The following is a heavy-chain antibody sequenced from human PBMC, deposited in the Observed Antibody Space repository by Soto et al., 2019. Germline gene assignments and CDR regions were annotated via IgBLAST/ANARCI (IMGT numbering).Heavy chain of an antibody. CDR2: IYYSGHT. CDR1: GGSLSSYY. D-gene: IGHD5-18*01. CDR3: ARERYTYGPDV. V-gene: IGHV4-59*01. J-gene: IGHJ6*02. Sequence: SETLSLTCTILGGSLSSYYWSWIRQPPGKGLEWIGYIYYSGHTNYNPSLKSRVSISVDTSKNQFSLKLTSLSAADTTMYYCARERYTYGPDVWGQGTTVTVSS.